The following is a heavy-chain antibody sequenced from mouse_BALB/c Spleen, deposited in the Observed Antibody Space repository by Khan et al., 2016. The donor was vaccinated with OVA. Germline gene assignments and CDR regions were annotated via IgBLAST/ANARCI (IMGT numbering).Heavy chain of an antibody. J-gene: IGHJ2*01. Sequence: QVHVKQSGPGLVAPSQSLSITCTVSGFSLTDYGVSWIRQPPGKGLEWLGVIWGGGSTYYNSVLKSRLSLSKDNSENLVFLKMNSLQTDYTAMYDGAKHLSLYPYDFDYWGQGTTLTVSS. D-gene: IGHD2-14*01. CDR1: GFSLTDYG. CDR3: AKHLSLYPYDFDY. V-gene: IGHV2-6-5*01. CDR2: IWGGGST.